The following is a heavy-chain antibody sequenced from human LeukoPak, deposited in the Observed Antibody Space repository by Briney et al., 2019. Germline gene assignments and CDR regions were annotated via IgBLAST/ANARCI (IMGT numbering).Heavy chain of an antibody. J-gene: IGHJ3*02. Sequence: GGSLRLSCAASGFSFSNYAMSWVRQAPGKGLEWVSTISGSGANIYYADSVKGRFTISRDNSKNTVFLQMNSPRAEETAVFYCAKKLHSSGWYGAFDIWGQGTRVTVSS. V-gene: IGHV3-23*01. CDR3: AKKLHSSGWYGAFDI. CDR1: GFSFSNYA. CDR2: ISGSGANI. D-gene: IGHD6-19*01.